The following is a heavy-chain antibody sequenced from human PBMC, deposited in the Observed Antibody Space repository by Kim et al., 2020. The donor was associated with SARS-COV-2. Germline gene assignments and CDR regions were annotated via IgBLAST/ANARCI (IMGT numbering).Heavy chain of an antibody. CDR1: GFAFADYG. D-gene: IGHD3-22*01. CDR3: GGGETATVVKRYFD. CDR2: VSSEINGWSR. J-gene: IGHJ4*01. Sequence: GSLRLSCTSSGFAFADYGLSWFRQAPGKGLEWVAFVSSEINGWSRDYAASVACTFTISRDDSTSLAYLQMNILKTEYTAVSYSGGGETATVVKRYFD. V-gene: IGHV3-49*03.